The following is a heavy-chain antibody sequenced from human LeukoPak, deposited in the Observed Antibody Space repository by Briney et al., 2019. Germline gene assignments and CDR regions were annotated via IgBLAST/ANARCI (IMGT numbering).Heavy chain of an antibody. V-gene: IGHV3-48*03. CDR1: GFNFHSHE. CDR3: ARGGYCTTALCYAMNAFDI. CDR2: ISPSGTTM. J-gene: IGHJ3*02. Sequence: PGGSLRLSCAASGFNFHSHEMNWVRQAPGKGLEFIPYISPSGTTMYYADSVKGRFTISRDNAKNSLYLQMNSLRAEDTAVYYCARGGYCTTALCYAMNAFDIWGQGTMVTVSS. D-gene: IGHD2-2*03.